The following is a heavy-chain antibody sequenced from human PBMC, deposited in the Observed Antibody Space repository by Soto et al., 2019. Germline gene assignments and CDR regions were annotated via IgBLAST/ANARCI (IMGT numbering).Heavy chain of an antibody. J-gene: IGHJ5*02. Sequence: SETLSLTCTVSGGSISSYYWSWIRQPPGKGLEWIGYIYYSGSTNYNPSLKSRVTISVDTSKNQFSLKLSSVTAADTAVYYCASGIAARPNGWFDPWGQGTLVTVSS. CDR2: IYYSGST. CDR1: GGSISSYY. CDR3: ASGIAARPNGWFDP. V-gene: IGHV4-59*01. D-gene: IGHD6-6*01.